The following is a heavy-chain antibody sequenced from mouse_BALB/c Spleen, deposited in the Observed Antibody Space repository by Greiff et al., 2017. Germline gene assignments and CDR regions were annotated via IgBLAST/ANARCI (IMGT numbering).Heavy chain of an antibody. CDR1: GYSFTSYY. CDR3: AREGYYGSRVYAMDY. J-gene: IGHJ4*01. Sequence: VQLQQSGPELMKPGASVKISCKASGYSFTSYYMHWVKQSHGKSLEWIGYIDPFNGGTSYNQKFKGKATLTVDKSSSTAYMHLSSLTSEDSAVYYCAREGYYGSRVYAMDYWGQGTSVTVSS. CDR2: IDPFNGGT. V-gene: IGHV1S135*01. D-gene: IGHD1-1*01.